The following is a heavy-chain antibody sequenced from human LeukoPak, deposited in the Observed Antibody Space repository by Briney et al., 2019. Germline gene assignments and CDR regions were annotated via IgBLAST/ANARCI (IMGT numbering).Heavy chain of an antibody. V-gene: IGHV1-69*13. J-gene: IGHJ4*02. Sequence: ASVKVSCKASGGTFSSYAISWARQAPGQGLEWMGGIIPIFGTANYAQKFQGRVTITADESTSTAYMELSSLRSEDTAVYYCARADGGSYLFDYWGQGTLVTVSS. D-gene: IGHD1-26*01. CDR1: GGTFSSYA. CDR2: IIPIFGTA. CDR3: ARADGGSYLFDY.